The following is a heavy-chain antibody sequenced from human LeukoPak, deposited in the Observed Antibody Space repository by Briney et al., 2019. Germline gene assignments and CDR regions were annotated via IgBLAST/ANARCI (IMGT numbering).Heavy chain of an antibody. D-gene: IGHD1-26*01. V-gene: IGHV4-30-2*01. J-gene: IGHJ5*02. CDR2: IYHSGST. CDR3: ARDKGVGATDWFDP. CDR1: GGSISSGGYY. Sequence: SETLSLTSTVSGGSISSGGYYWSWIRQPPGKGLEWNGYIYHSGSTYYNPSLKSRVTISVDRSKNQFSLKLSSVTAADTAVYYCARDKGVGATDWFDPWGQGTLVTVSS.